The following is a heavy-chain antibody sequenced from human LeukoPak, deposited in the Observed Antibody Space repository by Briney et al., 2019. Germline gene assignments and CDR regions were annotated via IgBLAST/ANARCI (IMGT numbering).Heavy chain of an antibody. J-gene: IGHJ6*03. CDR1: GFTFRSYE. CDR3: ARVVPLYYYYMDV. CDR2: LSSSGSAF. V-gene: IGHV3-48*03. Sequence: GGSLRLSCEDSGFTFRSYEMNWVRQAPGKGLEWIAYLSSSGSAFSYADSVKGRFTIARDNAKNSVYLEMNSLRAEDTAVYYCARVVPLYYYYMDVWGKGTTVTVSS. D-gene: IGHD2-2*01.